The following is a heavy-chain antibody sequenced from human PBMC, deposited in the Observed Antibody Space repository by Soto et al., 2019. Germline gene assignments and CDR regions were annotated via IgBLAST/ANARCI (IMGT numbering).Heavy chain of an antibody. Sequence: SVKVSCKASGGTFSSYTISWVRQAPGQGLEWMGRIIPILGIANYAQKFQGRVTITADKSTSTAYMELSSLRSEDTAVYYCATSDSSGYPDYWGQGTLVTVSS. CDR3: ATSDSSGYPDY. CDR2: IIPILGIA. V-gene: IGHV1-69*02. J-gene: IGHJ4*02. CDR1: GGTFSSYT. D-gene: IGHD3-22*01.